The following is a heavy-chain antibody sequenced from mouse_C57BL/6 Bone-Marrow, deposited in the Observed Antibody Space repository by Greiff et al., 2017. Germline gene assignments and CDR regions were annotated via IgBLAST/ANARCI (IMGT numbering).Heavy chain of an antibody. CDR1: GYTFTSYW. Sequence: QVQLQQPGAELVKPGASVKLSCKASGYTFTSYWMQWVKQRPGQGLEWIGEIDPSDSYTNYNQKFKGKATLTVDTSSSTAYMQLSSLTSEDSAVYYCAFLTTVVAPWYFDVWGTGTTVTVSS. J-gene: IGHJ1*03. V-gene: IGHV1-50*01. D-gene: IGHD1-1*01. CDR2: IDPSDSYT. CDR3: AFLTTVVAPWYFDV.